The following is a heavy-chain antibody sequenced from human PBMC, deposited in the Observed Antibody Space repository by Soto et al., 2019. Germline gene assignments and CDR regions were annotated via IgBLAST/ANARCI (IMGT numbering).Heavy chain of an antibody. Sequence: ASVKVSCKASGYTFTGYYMHWVRQAPGQGLEWMGWINPNSGGTNYAQKFQGRVTMTRDTSISTAYMELSRLRAEDTAVYYCARVSWREKYGMDVWGQGTTVTSP. CDR2: INPNSGGT. CDR3: ARVSWREKYGMDV. J-gene: IGHJ6*02. V-gene: IGHV1-2*02. CDR1: GYTFTGYY.